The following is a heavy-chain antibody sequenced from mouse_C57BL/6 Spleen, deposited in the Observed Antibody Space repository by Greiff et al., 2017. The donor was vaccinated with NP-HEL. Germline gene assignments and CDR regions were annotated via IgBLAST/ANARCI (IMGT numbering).Heavy chain of an antibody. J-gene: IGHJ3*01. Sequence: EVQLQQSGPELVKPGASVKISCKASGYSFTGYYMNWVKQSPEKSLEWIGEINPSTGGTTYNQKFKAKATLTVDKSSSTAYMQLKSLTSEDSAVYYCARSKVYDYAAWFAYWGKGTLVTVSA. CDR1: GYSFTGYY. CDR2: INPSTGGT. D-gene: IGHD2-4*01. V-gene: IGHV1-42*01. CDR3: ARSKVYDYAAWFAY.